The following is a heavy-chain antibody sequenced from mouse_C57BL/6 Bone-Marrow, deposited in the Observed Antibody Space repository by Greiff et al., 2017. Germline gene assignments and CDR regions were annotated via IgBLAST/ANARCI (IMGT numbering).Heavy chain of an antibody. V-gene: IGHV1-9*01. CDR1: GYTFTGYW. CDR2: ILPGSGST. Sequence: QVQLQQSGAELMKPGASVKLSCKATGYTFTGYWIEWVKQRPGHGLEWIGEILPGSGSTKSNEKFKGKATFTADTSSNTAYMQLSSLTTEDSAIYYCARRLRQPAFGFAYWGQGTLVTVSA. D-gene: IGHD3-2*01. CDR3: ARRLRQPAFGFAY. J-gene: IGHJ3*01.